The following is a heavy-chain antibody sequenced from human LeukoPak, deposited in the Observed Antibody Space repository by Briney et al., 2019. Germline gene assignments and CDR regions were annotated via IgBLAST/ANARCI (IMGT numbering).Heavy chain of an antibody. CDR2: IWYDGSNK. Sequence: PGRSLSLSFAASGFTFSSYGMHWVRQAPGKGLGGVAVIWYDGSNKYYADSVKGRFTISRDNSKNTLYLQMNSLRAEDTAVYYCAKAETYYDILTGYYFDYWGQGTLVTVSA. D-gene: IGHD3-9*01. CDR3: AKAETYYDILTGYYFDY. CDR1: GFTFSSYG. V-gene: IGHV3-33*06. J-gene: IGHJ4*02.